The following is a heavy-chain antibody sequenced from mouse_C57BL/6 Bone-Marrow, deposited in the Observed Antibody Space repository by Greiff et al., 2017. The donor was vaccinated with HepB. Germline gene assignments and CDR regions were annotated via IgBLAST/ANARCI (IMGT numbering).Heavy chain of an antibody. Sequence: EVQLVESGGGLVQPGGSLKLSCAASGFTFSDYYMYWVRQTPEKRLEWVAYISNGGGSTYYPDTVKGRFTISRDNAKNTLYLQMSRLKSEDTAIYYCARHAGRSMDYWGQGTSVTVSS. V-gene: IGHV5-12*01. CDR2: ISNGGGST. J-gene: IGHJ4*01. CDR3: ARHAGRSMDY. CDR1: GFTFSDYY.